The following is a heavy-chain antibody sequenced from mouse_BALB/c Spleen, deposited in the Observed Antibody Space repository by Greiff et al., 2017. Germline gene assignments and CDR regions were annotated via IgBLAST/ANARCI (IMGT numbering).Heavy chain of an antibody. CDR2: ISYSGST. D-gene: IGHD2-12*01. V-gene: IGHV3-2*02. CDR1: GYSITSDYA. Sequence: EVQLQESGPGLVKPSQSLSLTCTVTGYSITSDYAWNWIRQFPGNKLEWMGYISYSGSTSYNPSLKSRISITRDTSKNQFFLQLNSVTTEDTATYYCARVTPSYFDYWGQGTTLTVSS. CDR3: ARVTPSYFDY. J-gene: IGHJ2*01.